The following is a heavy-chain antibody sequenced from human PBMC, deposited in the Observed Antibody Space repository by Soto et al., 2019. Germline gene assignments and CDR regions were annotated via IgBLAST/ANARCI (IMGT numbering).Heavy chain of an antibody. J-gene: IGHJ4*02. V-gene: IGHV3-11*06. CDR1: GFTFSDYY. Sequence: GGSLRLSCAASGFTFSDYYMSWIRQAPGKGLEWVSYISSSSSYTNYADSVKGRFTISRDNAKNSLYLQMNSLRAEDTAVYYCARVKYQLLPGAWTFDYWGQGTLVTVSS. CDR2: ISSSSSYT. CDR3: ARVKYQLLPGAWTFDY. D-gene: IGHD2-2*01.